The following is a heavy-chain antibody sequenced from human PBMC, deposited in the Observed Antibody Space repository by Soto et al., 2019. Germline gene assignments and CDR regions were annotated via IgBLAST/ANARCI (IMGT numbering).Heavy chain of an antibody. CDR2: ISSSSSYI. CDR1: GFTFSSYS. V-gene: IGHV3-21*01. Sequence: EVQLVESGGGLVKPGGSLRLSCAASGFTFSSYSMNWVRQAPGKGLEWVSSISSSSSYIYYADSVKGRFTISRDNAKNSRYLQMNSLRAEDTAVYYCARDQEAAAGVRLYYFDYWGQGTLVTVSS. J-gene: IGHJ4*02. D-gene: IGHD6-13*01. CDR3: ARDQEAAAGVRLYYFDY.